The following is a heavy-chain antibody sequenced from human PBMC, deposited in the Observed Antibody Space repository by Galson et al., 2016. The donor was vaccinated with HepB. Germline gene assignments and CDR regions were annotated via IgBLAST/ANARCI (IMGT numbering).Heavy chain of an antibody. Sequence: SLRLSCAASGFTFNTYAMTWVRQAPGKGLEWVSSISSSDGRTWSADSVRGRFPISTDNSKTTLYVQINSLRVDDSAIYYCAKSQFALPDSGWFNAFDLWGQGTMVTVSS. V-gene: IGHV3-23*01. D-gene: IGHD6-19*01. J-gene: IGHJ3*01. CDR3: AKSQFALPDSGWFNAFDL. CDR2: ISSSDGRT. CDR1: GFTFNTYA.